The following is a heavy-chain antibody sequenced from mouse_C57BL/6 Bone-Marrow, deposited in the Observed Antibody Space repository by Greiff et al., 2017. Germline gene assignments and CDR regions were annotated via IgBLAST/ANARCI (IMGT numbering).Heavy chain of an antibody. CDR1: GYTFTSYG. CDR2: IYPRSGNT. D-gene: IGHD2-5*01. CDR3: ARRGYSNYAMDD. J-gene: IGHJ4*01. V-gene: IGHV1-81*01. Sequence: VQLQESGAELARPGASVKLSCKASGYTFTSYGISWVKQRTGQGLEWIGEIYPRSGNTYYNEKFKGKATLTADKSSSTAYMELRSLTSEDSAVYFCARRGYSNYAMDDWGQGTTVTVSS.